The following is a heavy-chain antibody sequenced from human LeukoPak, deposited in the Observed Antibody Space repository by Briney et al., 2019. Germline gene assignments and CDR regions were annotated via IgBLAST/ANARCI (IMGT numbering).Heavy chain of an antibody. Sequence: GGSLRLSCAASGFTFSNYAMSWVRQAPGKGLEWVSGISGSDGSTNYADSVKGRFTISRENSKNTLYLQMNSLRAEDTAVYYCAKDSAKKYDDYWGQGTLVTVSS. CDR1: GFTFSNYA. V-gene: IGHV3-23*01. CDR2: ISGSDGST. D-gene: IGHD2/OR15-2a*01. J-gene: IGHJ4*02. CDR3: AKDSAKKYDDY.